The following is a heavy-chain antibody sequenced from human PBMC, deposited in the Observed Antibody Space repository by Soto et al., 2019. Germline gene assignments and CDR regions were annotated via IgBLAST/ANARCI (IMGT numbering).Heavy chain of an antibody. J-gene: IGHJ4*02. CDR1: GYTFTNYY. CDR3: ARIKTGIAAAGTRVHYFDY. CDR2: MSPNNGNT. V-gene: IGHV1-18*04. D-gene: IGHD6-13*01. Sequence: GASVKVSCKASGYTFTNYYMHWVRQAPGQGLEWMGWMSPNNGNTNYAQKLQGRVTMPTDTSTSTAYMELRSLRSDDTAVYYCARIKTGIAAAGTRVHYFDYWGQGTLVTVPS.